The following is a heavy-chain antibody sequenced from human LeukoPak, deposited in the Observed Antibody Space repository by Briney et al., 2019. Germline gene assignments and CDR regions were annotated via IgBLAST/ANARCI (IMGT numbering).Heavy chain of an antibody. CDR2: IKQDGSEK. CDR1: GFTLSHYW. J-gene: IGHJ6*03. V-gene: IGHV3-7*01. CDR3: SRVNPPTYYYYYYMDV. Sequence: GGSLRLSCVASGFTLSHYWMSWVRQAPGKGLEWVANIKQDGSEKYYVDSVKGRFTISRDNTKNTLFLQMNSLRAEDTAVYYCSRVNPPTYYYYYYMDVWGKGTTVTVSS.